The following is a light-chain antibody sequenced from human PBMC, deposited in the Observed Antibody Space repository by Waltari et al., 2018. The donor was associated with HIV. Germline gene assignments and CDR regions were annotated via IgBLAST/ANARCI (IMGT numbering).Light chain of an antibody. CDR2: DNN. V-gene: IGLV1-51*01. J-gene: IGLJ3*02. Sequence: QSVLTQPPSVSAAPGQTVTISCPGSSPNIGNNYVSWYQQVTGAAPKLVLYDNNERPSGIRDRFSGSKSGTSATLDITGLQPGDEADYYCGTWDSGKNVWVFGGGTKLTVL. CDR3: GTWDSGKNVWV. CDR1: SPNIGNNY.